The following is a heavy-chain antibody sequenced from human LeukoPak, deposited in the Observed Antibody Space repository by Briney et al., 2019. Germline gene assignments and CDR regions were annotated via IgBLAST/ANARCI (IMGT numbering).Heavy chain of an antibody. D-gene: IGHD3-3*01. CDR2: INPNSGGT. J-gene: IGHJ4*02. CDR1: GYTFTGYY. Sequence: ASVKVSCKASGYTFTGYYMHWVRQAPGQGLEWMGWINPNSGGTNYAQKFQGRVTMTRDTSISTAYMELSRLRSDDTAVYYCARDYDFWSGYYTTFDYWGQGILVTVSS. V-gene: IGHV1-2*02. CDR3: ARDYDFWSGYYTTFDY.